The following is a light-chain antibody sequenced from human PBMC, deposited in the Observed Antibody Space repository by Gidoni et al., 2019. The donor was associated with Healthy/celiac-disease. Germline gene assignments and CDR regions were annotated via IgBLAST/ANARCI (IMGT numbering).Light chain of an antibody. CDR3: QQDGRSPIT. J-gene: IGKJ4*01. CDR1: QSVSSSY. Sequence: EIVLTPSPGPLSLSPGERATLSCRASQSVSSSYLAWYQQKPGQAPRLLIYGASSRATGIPDRCSGSGSGTDFTLTISRLEHEDVVVYYCQQDGRSPITFGGGTKVEIK. CDR2: GAS. V-gene: IGKV3-20*01.